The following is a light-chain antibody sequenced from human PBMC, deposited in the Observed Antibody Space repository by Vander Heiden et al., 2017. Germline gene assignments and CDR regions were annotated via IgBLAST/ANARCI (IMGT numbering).Light chain of an antibody. V-gene: IGKV4-1*01. J-gene: IGKJ1*01. CDR2: WAS. CDR3: QQDGSTPGT. CDR1: QSVLYSSNNKNY. Sequence: DIVMTQSPDSLAVSLGERATINCKSSQSVLYSSNNKNYLAWYQQKPGQPPKLLIYWASTRESGVPDRFSGSGSGTDFTLAISSLQAEDVAVYYCQQDGSTPGTFGQGTKVEIK.